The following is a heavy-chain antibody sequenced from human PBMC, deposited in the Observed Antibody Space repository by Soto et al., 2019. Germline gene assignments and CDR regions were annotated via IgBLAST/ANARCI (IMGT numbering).Heavy chain of an antibody. Sequence: QVQLVESGGGLVKPGGSLRLSCAASGFNFKDYYMTWFRQAPGKGLEYVSYISGSGSDTKYADSVKGRFTISRDNAENSLYLQMNNLRAEDTAVYYCARPTRIPGDWGQGTLVTVSS. CDR3: ARPTRIPGD. D-gene: IGHD2-21*01. V-gene: IGHV3-11*05. J-gene: IGHJ4*02. CDR1: GFNFKDYY. CDR2: ISGSGSDT.